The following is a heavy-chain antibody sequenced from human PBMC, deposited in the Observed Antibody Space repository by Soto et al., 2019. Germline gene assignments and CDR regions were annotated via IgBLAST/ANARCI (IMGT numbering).Heavy chain of an antibody. J-gene: IGHJ6*02. V-gene: IGHV1-18*01. CDR2: ISAYNGNT. CDR3: ARGAHLERREYYHFGMDV. CDR1: GYTFTSYG. Sequence: ASVKVSCKASGYTFTSYGISWVRQAPGQGPEWMGWISAYNGNTNYAQKLQGRVTMTTDTSTSRACMELRSLRTDETAVYYWARGAHLERREYYHFGMDVWGQGTTVTVS. D-gene: IGHD1-1*01.